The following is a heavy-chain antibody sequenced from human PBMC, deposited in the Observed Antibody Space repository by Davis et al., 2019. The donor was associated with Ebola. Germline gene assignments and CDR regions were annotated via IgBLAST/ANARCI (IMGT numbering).Heavy chain of an antibody. Sequence: GESLKISCQGSGYSFTSYWIGWVRQMPGKGLEWMGIIYPGDSDTRYSPSFQGQVTISADKSISTAYLQWSSLKASDTAMYYCARQRSLVGAASDYWGQGTLVTVSS. CDR3: ARQRSLVGAASDY. CDR2: IYPGDSDT. CDR1: GYSFTSYW. D-gene: IGHD1-26*01. J-gene: IGHJ4*02. V-gene: IGHV5-51*01.